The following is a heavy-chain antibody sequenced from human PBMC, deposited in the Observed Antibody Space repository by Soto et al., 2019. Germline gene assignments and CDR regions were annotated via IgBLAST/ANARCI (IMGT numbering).Heavy chain of an antibody. CDR3: ARDFGALDILTRYYFDY. CDR2: ISSSSSYI. V-gene: IGHV3-21*01. CDR1: GFTFSSYS. J-gene: IGHJ4*02. D-gene: IGHD3-9*01. Sequence: PGGSLRLSCAASGFTFSSYSMNWVRQAPGKGLEWVSSISSSSSYIYYADSVKGRFTISRDNAKNSLYLQMNSLRAEDTAVYYCARDFGALDILTRYYFDYWGQGTLVTVSS.